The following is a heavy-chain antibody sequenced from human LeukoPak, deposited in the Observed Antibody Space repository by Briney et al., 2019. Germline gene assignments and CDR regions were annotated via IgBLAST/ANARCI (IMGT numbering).Heavy chain of an antibody. CDR2: IYYSGST. D-gene: IGHD1-14*01. CDR1: GGSISSSSYY. V-gene: IGHV4-39*01. CDR3: ARHGRKDLIDY. Sequence: SETLSLTCTVSGGSISSSSYYWGWIRQPPGRGLEWIGSIYYSGSTYYNPSLKSRVTISVDTSKNQFSLKLSSVTAADTAVYYCARHGRKDLIDYWGQGTLVTVSS. J-gene: IGHJ4*02.